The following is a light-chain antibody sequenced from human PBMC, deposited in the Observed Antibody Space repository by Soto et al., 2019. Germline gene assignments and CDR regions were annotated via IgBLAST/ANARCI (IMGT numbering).Light chain of an antibody. Sequence: EIVLAQSPGTLSLSPGERATLSCRASQSVSNTYLAWYQQKPGQAPRLLIYGVSSRATGIPDRFSGSGSGTDFTLTISRLEPEDFAVYYCQQYSSSTVTFGGGTKVDIX. CDR2: GVS. J-gene: IGKJ4*01. CDR1: QSVSNTY. V-gene: IGKV3-20*01. CDR3: QQYSSSTVT.